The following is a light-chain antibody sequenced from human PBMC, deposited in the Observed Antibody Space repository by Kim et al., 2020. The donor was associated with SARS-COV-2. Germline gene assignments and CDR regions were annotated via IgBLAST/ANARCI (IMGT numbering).Light chain of an antibody. CDR3: QQYYDTPYT. Sequence: RATINCKSSQSVLYNSNNKNYLSWFQQKPGQPPQLLNYWASTRESGVPDRFSGSGSGTDFTLTISSLQAEDVAVYYCQQYYDTPYTFGQGTKLEI. CDR2: WAS. V-gene: IGKV4-1*01. CDR1: QSVLYNSNNKNY. J-gene: IGKJ2*01.